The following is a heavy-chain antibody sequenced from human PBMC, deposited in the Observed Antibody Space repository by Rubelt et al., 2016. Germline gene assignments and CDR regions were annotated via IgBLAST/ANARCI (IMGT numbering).Heavy chain of an antibody. CDR2: ISSDGSDK. Sequence: VRQAPGKGLEWVAVISSDGSDKNSADSVKGRCTISRDNSKNTLYLQMSSLRADDTAVYYCARGRGSTYGYEDYWGQGTLVTVFS. V-gene: IGHV3-30*04. J-gene: IGHJ4*02. CDR3: ARGRGSTYGYEDY. D-gene: IGHD5-18*01.